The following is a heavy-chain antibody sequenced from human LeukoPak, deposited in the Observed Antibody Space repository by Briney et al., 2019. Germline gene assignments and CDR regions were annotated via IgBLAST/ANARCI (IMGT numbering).Heavy chain of an antibody. CDR2: IYTSGST. CDR1: GGSISSYY. D-gene: IGHD3-22*01. Sequence: SETLSLTCTVSGGSISSYYWSWIRQPAGKGLGWIGRIYTSGSTNYNPSLKSRVTMSVDTSKNQFSLKLSSVTAADTAVYYCASGPRGYYDTSGYSYYFDYWSQGTLVTVSS. J-gene: IGHJ4*02. CDR3: ASGPRGYYDTSGYSYYFDY. V-gene: IGHV4-4*07.